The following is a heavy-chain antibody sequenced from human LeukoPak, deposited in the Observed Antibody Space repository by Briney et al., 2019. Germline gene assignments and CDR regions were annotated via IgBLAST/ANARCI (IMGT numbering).Heavy chain of an antibody. CDR3: ARDSGADIVVVPAASDY. Sequence: SQKVSCKTPGSTFSSSAITWVRQTPVQGLEWMGGIIPIFVTANYAQKFQGRVTITADKSTSTAYMELSSLRSEDTAVYYCARDSGADIVVVPAASDYWGQGTLVTVSS. V-gene: IGHV1-69*06. D-gene: IGHD2-2*01. CDR1: GSTFSSSA. CDR2: IIPIFVTA. J-gene: IGHJ4*02.